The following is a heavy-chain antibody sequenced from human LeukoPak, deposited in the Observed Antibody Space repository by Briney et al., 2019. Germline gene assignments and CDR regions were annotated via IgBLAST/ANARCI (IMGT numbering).Heavy chain of an antibody. Sequence: SETLSLTCTDSGYSISSGYYWGWIRQPPGKGLEWIGSIYHSGSTYYNPSLKSRVTISVDTSKNQFSLKLSSVTAADTAVYYCAREDIVVVPAALRVHDYWGQGTLVTVSS. V-gene: IGHV4-38-2*02. J-gene: IGHJ4*02. CDR2: IYHSGST. CDR1: GYSISSGYY. D-gene: IGHD2-2*01. CDR3: AREDIVVVPAALRVHDY.